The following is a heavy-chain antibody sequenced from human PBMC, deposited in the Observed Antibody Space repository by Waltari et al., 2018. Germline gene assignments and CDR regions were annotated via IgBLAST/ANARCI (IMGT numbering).Heavy chain of an antibody. J-gene: IGHJ5*02. CDR2: SYPGNSDT. V-gene: IGHV5-51*01. CDR3: VKGLVGGYERGWFDP. CDR1: GYDFSAYW. Sequence: EVQLVQSGAEVKKPGESLRISCKGSGYDFSAYWIGWVRQMSGRGLEWMGSSYPGNSDTTYSPSFEGQVTISADKSINTAFLQWRSLRASDTALFYCVKGLVGGYERGWFDPWGQGTLVTVSS. D-gene: IGHD3-22*01.